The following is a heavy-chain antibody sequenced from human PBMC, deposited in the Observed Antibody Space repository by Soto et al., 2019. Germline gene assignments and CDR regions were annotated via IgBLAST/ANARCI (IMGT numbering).Heavy chain of an antibody. CDR2: ISGSGGST. Sequence: EVQLLESGGGLVQPGGSLRLSCAASGFTFSSYALSWVRQAPGKGLEWVSIISGSGGSTFYTDSVKGQCTISRDNSKNTLYLQMNNLRAEDTAVYYCAKHFDNGCPDYWGQGTLVTVSS. CDR3: AKHFDNGCPDY. V-gene: IGHV3-23*01. D-gene: IGHD6-19*01. CDR1: GFTFSSYA. J-gene: IGHJ4*02.